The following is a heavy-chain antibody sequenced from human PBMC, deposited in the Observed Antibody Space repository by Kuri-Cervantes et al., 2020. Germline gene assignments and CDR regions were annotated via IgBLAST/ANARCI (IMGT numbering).Heavy chain of an antibody. CDR2: IYSSGST. CDR3: ARGPWIQLWLLFDY. J-gene: IGHJ4*02. D-gene: IGHD5-18*01. V-gene: IGHV4-59*08. Sequence: SETLSLTCTVSGGSINNYYWSWIRLPPGKGLEWIGYIYSSGSTNYNPSLKSRVTISVDTSKNQFSLKLSSVTAADTAVYYCARGPWIQLWLLFDYWGQGTLVTVSS. CDR1: GGSINNYY.